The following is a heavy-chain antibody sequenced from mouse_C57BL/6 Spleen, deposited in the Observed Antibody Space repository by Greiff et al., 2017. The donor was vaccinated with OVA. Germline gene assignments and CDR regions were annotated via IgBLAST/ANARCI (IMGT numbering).Heavy chain of an antibody. D-gene: IGHD2-12*01. CDR3: ARRSYLHWYFDV. Sequence: EVMLVESGGGLVHPGESLKLSCESNEYEFPSHDMSWVRKTPEKRLELVAAINSDGGSAYYPDTMERRFIISRDNTKKTLYLQMSSLRSEDTALYYCARRSYLHWYFDVWGTGTTVTVSS. V-gene: IGHV5-2*03. J-gene: IGHJ1*03. CDR2: INSDGGSA. CDR1: EYEFPSHD.